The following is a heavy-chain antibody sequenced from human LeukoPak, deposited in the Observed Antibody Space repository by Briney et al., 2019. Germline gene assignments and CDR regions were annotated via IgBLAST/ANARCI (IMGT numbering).Heavy chain of an antibody. CDR2: IRQDGREK. J-gene: IGHJ4*02. Sequence: GGSLRLSCAASGFTFSNYWMTWVRQAPGKGLEWVANIRQDGREKNYVDSVKGRFTISRDNAKNSLIPQMNRLRAEDTAVYYCARDVSDENGSASRIHLDSWGQGTLVSVSS. CDR1: GFTFSNYW. D-gene: IGHD6-6*01. V-gene: IGHV3-7*03. CDR3: ARDVSDENGSASRIHLDS.